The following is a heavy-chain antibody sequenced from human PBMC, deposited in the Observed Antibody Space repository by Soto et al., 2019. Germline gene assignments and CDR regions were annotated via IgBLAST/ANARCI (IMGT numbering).Heavy chain of an antibody. CDR3: TRDIGGKGAY. V-gene: IGHV3-74*01. CDR2: IDEYGSTI. J-gene: IGHJ4*02. D-gene: IGHD3-10*01. CDR1: GFTFSSYW. Sequence: EVQLVESGGGLVQPGGSPRLSCAASGFTFSSYWMHWVRQVPGKGLLWVSRIDEYGSTINYADPVKGRFTISRDNARNTLYLEMNSLRAEDTALYYCTRDIGGKGAYWGPGTLVTVSS.